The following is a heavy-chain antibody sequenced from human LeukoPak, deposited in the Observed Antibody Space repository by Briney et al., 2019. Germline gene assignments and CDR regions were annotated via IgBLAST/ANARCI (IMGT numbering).Heavy chain of an antibody. CDR2: INPSGGST. Sequence: GASVKVSCKASEYTFTSYYMHWVRQAPGQGLEWMGIINPSGGSTSYAQKFQGRVTMTSDTSTSTAYMELNSLRSEDTAVYYCARATGDYWGQGTLVTVSS. CDR1: EYTFTSYY. V-gene: IGHV1-46*01. D-gene: IGHD2-8*02. J-gene: IGHJ4*02. CDR3: ARATGDY.